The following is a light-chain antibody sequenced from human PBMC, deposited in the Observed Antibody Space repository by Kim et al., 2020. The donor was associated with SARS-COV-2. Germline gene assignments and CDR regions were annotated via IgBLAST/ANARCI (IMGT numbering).Light chain of an antibody. CDR3: CSYAGSYTFV. J-gene: IGLJ1*01. Sequence: TISCTGTSSDVGGYNYVSWYQQHPGKAPKLMIYDVNRRPSGVPDRFSGSKSDNTASLTISGLQAEDESDYYCCSYAGSYTFVFGTGTKVTVL. V-gene: IGLV2-11*03. CDR2: DVN. CDR1: SSDVGGYNY.